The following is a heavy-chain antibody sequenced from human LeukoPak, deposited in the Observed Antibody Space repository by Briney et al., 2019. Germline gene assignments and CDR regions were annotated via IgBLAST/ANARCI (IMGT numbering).Heavy chain of an antibody. V-gene: IGHV7-4-1*02. CDR3: ASGVDGGYSSSWYESGWFDP. CDR2: INTNTGNP. J-gene: IGHJ5*02. Sequence: ASVTVSCKASGYTFTSYAMNWVRQAPGQGLEWMGWINTNTGNPTYAQGFTGRFVFSLDTSVSTAYLQISSLKAEDTAVYYCASGVDGGYSSSWYESGWFDPWGQGTLVTVSS. CDR1: GYTFTSYA. D-gene: IGHD6-13*01.